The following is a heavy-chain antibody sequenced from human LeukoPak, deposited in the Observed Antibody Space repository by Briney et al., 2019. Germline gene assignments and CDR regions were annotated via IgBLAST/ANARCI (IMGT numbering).Heavy chain of an antibody. Sequence: SETPSLTCTVSGGSISSYYWSWIRQPPGKGLEWIGYIYYSGSTNYNPSLKSRVTISVDTSKNQFSLKLSSVTAADTAVYYCARAAMRQQLVYYYYYMDVWGKGTTVTISS. D-gene: IGHD6-13*01. CDR2: IYYSGST. V-gene: IGHV4-59*01. CDR1: GGSISSYY. CDR3: ARAAMRQQLVYYYYYMDV. J-gene: IGHJ6*03.